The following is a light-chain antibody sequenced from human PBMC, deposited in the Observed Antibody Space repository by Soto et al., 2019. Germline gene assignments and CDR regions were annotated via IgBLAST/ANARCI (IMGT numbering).Light chain of an antibody. J-gene: IGLJ2*01. Sequence: QSVLTQPPSVSGAPGQMVTISCTGSSSNIGAGYDVHWYQQLPGTAPKLLIYGNSNRPSGFPDRFSGSKSGTSASLAITGLHAEDEADYYCQSYDSSLSGVVFGGGTKLTVL. CDR1: SSNIGAGYD. V-gene: IGLV1-40*01. CDR2: GNS. CDR3: QSYDSSLSGVV.